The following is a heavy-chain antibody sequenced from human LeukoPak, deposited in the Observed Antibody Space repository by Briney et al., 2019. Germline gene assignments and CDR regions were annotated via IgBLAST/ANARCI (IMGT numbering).Heavy chain of an antibody. CDR1: GFIFSSYS. V-gene: IGHV3-21*01. CDR3: ARDVVGDLVGAFDI. CDR2: FSGSSSFK. J-gene: IGHJ3*02. D-gene: IGHD2-15*01. Sequence: SGGSLRLSCAASGFIFSSYSMNWVRQAPGKGLEWVSSFSGSSSFKFYAESLKGRFTISRDNAKNSLYLQMNSLRAEDTAVYYRARDVVGDLVGAFDIWGQGTMVTVSS.